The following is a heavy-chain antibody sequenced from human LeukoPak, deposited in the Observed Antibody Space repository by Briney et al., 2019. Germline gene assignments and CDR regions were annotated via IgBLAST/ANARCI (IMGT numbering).Heavy chain of an antibody. J-gene: IGHJ4*02. CDR3: ARGHYSSSWYVFDY. CDR2: IYYSGST. Sequence: RTSETLSLTCTVSGGSISSYYWSRIRQPPGEGLEWIGYIYYSGSTNYNPSLKSRVTISVDTSKNQFSLKLSSVTAADTAVYHCARGHYSSSWYVFDYWGQGTLVTVSS. CDR1: GGSISSYY. D-gene: IGHD6-13*01. V-gene: IGHV4-59*01.